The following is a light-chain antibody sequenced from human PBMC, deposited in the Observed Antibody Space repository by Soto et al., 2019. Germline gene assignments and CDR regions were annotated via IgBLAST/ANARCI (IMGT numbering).Light chain of an antibody. CDR1: SSNIGAGYD. CDR2: SNN. CDR3: QSYDTNLSGNYV. Sequence: VLTQPPSVSGAPGQRVTISCTGSSSNIGAGYDVHWYQQLPGTAPKLLIYSNNNRPSGVPDRFSGSKSGTSGSLAITGLQAEDEADYYCQSYDTNLSGNYVFGTGTKLTVL. V-gene: IGLV1-40*01. J-gene: IGLJ1*01.